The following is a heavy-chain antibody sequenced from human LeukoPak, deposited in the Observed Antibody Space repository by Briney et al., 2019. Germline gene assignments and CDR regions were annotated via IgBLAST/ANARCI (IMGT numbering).Heavy chain of an antibody. J-gene: IGHJ4*02. D-gene: IGHD3-22*01. CDR3: ARDGGSYYYDSSGYYYGGY. Sequence: APVKVSCKASGYTFTSYGISWVRQAPGQGLEWMGWISAYNGNTNYAQKLQGRVTMTTDTSTSTAYMELRSLRSDDTAVYYCARDGGSYYYDSSGYYYGGYWGQGTLVTVSS. CDR1: GYTFTSYG. CDR2: ISAYNGNT. V-gene: IGHV1-18*01.